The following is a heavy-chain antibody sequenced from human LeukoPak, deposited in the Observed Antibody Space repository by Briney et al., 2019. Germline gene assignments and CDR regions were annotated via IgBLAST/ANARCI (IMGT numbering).Heavy chain of an antibody. CDR3: ARLRDPYCSGGSCTSPWFDP. V-gene: IGHV4-59*08. D-gene: IGHD2-15*01. Sequence: PSETLSLTCTVSGGSISNYYWSWIRQPPGKGLECIGYIYYSGSTNYNPSLKSRVTISVDTSKNQFSLKLSSVTAADTAVYYCARLRDPYCSGGSCTSPWFDPWGQGTLVTVSS. CDR2: IYYSGST. J-gene: IGHJ5*02. CDR1: GGSISNYY.